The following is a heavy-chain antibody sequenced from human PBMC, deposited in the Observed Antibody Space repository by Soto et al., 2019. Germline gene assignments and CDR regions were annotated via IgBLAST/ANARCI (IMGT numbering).Heavy chain of an antibody. Sequence: SETLSLTCTVSGGSISSYYWSWIRQPPGKGLKWIGYIYYSGSTNYNPSLKSRVTISVDTSKNQFSLKLSSVTAADTAVYYCARGGGDHYVGDFWFDPWGQGTLVTVSS. CDR1: GGSISSYY. D-gene: IGHD3-10*01. CDR3: ARGGGDHYVGDFWFDP. CDR2: IYYSGST. V-gene: IGHV4-59*01. J-gene: IGHJ5*02.